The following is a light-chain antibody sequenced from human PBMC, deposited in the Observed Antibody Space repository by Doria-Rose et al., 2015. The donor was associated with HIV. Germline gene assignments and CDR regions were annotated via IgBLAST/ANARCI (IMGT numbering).Light chain of an antibody. J-gene: IGKJ1*01. V-gene: IGKV3-11*01. CDR3: QQWSSNPFT. Sequence: DIVLTQSPAIMSASPGEKVTMTYSASSSVSYMHWYQQKSGTSPKRWIYDTSKLASGVPARFSGSGSGTSYSPTISSMEAEDAATYYCQQWSSNPFTFGSGTKLEIK. CDR1: SSVSY. CDR2: DTS.